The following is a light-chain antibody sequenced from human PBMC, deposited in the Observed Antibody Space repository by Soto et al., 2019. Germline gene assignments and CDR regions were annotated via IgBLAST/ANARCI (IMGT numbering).Light chain of an antibody. V-gene: IGLV1-44*01. CDR3: ATWDDRPNVFYV. CDR2: AND. CDR1: SSNIGDNN. Sequence: QLVLTQPPSASGTPGQRVTISCSGSSSNIGDNNVNWYQKLPGTAPKLLIFANDQRPSGVPDRFSCSKSGSSASLVISGLQSEDESDYYCATWDDRPNVFYVFGTGTKLTVL. J-gene: IGLJ1*01.